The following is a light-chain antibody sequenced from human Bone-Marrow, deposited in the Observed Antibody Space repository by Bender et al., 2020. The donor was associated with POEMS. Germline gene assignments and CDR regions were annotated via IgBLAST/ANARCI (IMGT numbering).Light chain of an antibody. Sequence: QSALTQTASVSGSPGQSITLSCTTPSYGIGDYHYVSWYQQHPGKAPKLIIYDISHRPSGVSNRFSGSKSGNTASLTISGLQADDEADYYCSSYAASNTPWVFGTGTKVTVL. CDR2: DIS. V-gene: IGLV2-14*03. J-gene: IGLJ1*01. CDR3: SSYAASNTPWV. CDR1: SYGIGDYHY.